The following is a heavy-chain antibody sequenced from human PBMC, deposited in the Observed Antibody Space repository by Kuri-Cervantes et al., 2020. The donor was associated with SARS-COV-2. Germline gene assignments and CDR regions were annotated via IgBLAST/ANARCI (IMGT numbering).Heavy chain of an antibody. V-gene: IGHV1-46*01. D-gene: IGHD5-18*01. CDR1: GYTFTSYY. CDR3: ARQVGSYGHWFDP. Sequence: ASVKVSCKASGYTFTSYYMHWVRRAPGQGLEWMGIINPSGGSTSYAQKFQGRVTMTRDTSTSTVYMELSSLRSEDTAVYYCARQVGSYGHWFDPWGQGTLVTVSS. CDR2: INPSGGST. J-gene: IGHJ5*02.